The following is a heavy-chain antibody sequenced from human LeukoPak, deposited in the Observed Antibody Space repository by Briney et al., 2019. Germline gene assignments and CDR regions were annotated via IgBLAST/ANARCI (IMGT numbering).Heavy chain of an antibody. V-gene: IGHV3-48*01. CDR3: ARPRVGATGWFDP. J-gene: IGHJ5*02. Sequence: GGSLRLSCAASGFSFSSYSMNWVRQAPGEGLEWVSYISSSSNTIYYADSVKGRFTISRDNAKNSLYLQMNSLRAADTAVYYCARPRVGATGWFDPWGQGTLVTVSS. CDR2: ISSSSNTI. D-gene: IGHD1-26*01. CDR1: GFSFSSYS.